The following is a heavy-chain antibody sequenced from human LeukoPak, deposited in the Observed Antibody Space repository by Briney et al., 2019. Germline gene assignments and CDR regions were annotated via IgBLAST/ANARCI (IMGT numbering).Heavy chain of an antibody. Sequence: GGSLRLSCAASGFTFSSYAMSWVRQAPGKGLEWVSAISGSGGSTYYADSVKGRFTISRDNSKNTLYLQMNSLRAEDTAVYYCAKDPRRELQFLEWLLSGDYWGQGTLVTVSS. CDR3: AKDPRRELQFLEWLLSGDY. D-gene: IGHD3-3*01. CDR2: ISGSGGST. CDR1: GFTFSSYA. V-gene: IGHV3-23*01. J-gene: IGHJ4*02.